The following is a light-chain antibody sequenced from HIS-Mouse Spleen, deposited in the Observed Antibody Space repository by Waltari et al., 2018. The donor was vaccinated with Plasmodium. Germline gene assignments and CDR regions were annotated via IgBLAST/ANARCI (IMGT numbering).Light chain of an antibody. Sequence: DIVMTQSPDSLAVSLGERATINCKSSQSVLYSSNNKNYLAWYQQKPGQPPKLLIYWASTRESGVPDRVSGSGSGTDFTLTISSLQAEDVAVYYCQQYYSTPLTFGGGTKEEIK. V-gene: IGKV4-1*01. CDR3: QQYYSTPLT. CDR1: QSVLYSSNNKNY. CDR2: WAS. J-gene: IGKJ4*01.